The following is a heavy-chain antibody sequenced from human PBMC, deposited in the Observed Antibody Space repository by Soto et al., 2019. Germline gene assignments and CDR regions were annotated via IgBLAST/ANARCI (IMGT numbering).Heavy chain of an antibody. Sequence: QVQLVESGGGVVQPGRSLRLSCAASGFTFSSYGMHWVRQAPGKGLEWVAVISYDGSNKYYADSVKGRFTISRDNSKDSLYLQLNSMRAEDTAVYYWAKGRRMVVVAAPCDYWGQGTLFTVAS. CDR1: GFTFSSYG. CDR2: ISYDGSNK. V-gene: IGHV3-30*18. J-gene: IGHJ4*02. CDR3: AKGRRMVVVAAPCDY. D-gene: IGHD2-15*01.